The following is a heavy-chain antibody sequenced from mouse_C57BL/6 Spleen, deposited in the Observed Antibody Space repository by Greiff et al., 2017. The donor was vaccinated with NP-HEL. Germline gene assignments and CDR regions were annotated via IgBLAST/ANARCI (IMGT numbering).Heavy chain of an antibody. Sequence: QVQLQQSGPELVKPGASVKISCKASGYTFTDYYINWVKQRPGQGLEWIGWIFPGSGSTYYNEKFKGKATLTVDKSSSTAYMLLSSLTSEDSAVYFCAREDGSSYEGYFDVWGTGTTVTVSS. V-gene: IGHV1-75*01. CDR1: GYTFTDYY. J-gene: IGHJ1*03. CDR2: IFPGSGST. CDR3: AREDGSSYEGYFDV. D-gene: IGHD1-1*01.